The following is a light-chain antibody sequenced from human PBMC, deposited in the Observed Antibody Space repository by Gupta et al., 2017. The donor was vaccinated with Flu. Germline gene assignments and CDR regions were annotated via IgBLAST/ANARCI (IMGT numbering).Light chain of an antibody. CDR1: QSLSSW. J-gene: IGKJ4*01. V-gene: IGKV1-5*03. CDR3: QQYDRYSLT. CDR2: KAS. Sequence: DIQMTQSPSTLSAYVGDRVTITCRASQSLSSWLAWYQQKPGKAPNLLIYKASNLESGVPSRFSGSGSGTEFTLTISSLQPDDFATYYCQQYDRYSLTFGGGTKVEI.